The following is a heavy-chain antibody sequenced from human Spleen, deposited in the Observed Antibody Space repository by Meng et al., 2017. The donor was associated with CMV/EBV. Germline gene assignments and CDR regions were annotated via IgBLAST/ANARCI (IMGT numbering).Heavy chain of an antibody. CDR2: IIPSLGIA. CDR3: ARDPGPCSGGSCYAQGWFDP. J-gene: IGHJ5*02. V-gene: IGHV1-69*10. Sequence: SYASSWGRQAPGQGLEWMGGIIPSLGIANYAQKFQGRVTITADKSTSTAYMELSSLRSEDTAVYYCARDPGPCSGGSCYAQGWFDPWGQGTLVTVSS. CDR1: SYA. D-gene: IGHD2-15*01.